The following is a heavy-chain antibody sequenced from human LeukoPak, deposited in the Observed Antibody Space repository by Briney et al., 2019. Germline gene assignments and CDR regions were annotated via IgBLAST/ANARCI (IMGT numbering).Heavy chain of an antibody. J-gene: IGHJ4*02. CDR1: GGSISSRSYY. Sequence: SETLSLTCTVSGGSISSRSYYWGWIRQPPGKGLEWIGSISYSGSSYYNPSLKSRVTISIDTSKNQFSLKLSSVTAADTAVYYCARGSCRYSVDYWGQGTLVTVSS. V-gene: IGHV4-39*07. D-gene: IGHD3-16*02. CDR2: ISYSGSS. CDR3: ARGSCRYSVDY.